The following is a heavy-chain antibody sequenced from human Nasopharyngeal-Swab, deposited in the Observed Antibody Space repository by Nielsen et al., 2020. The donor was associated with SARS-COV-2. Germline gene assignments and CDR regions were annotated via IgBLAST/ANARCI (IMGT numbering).Heavy chain of an antibody. Sequence: ASVKVSCKSSGYTFISYGITWVRQAPGRGLEWMGWISPYNGNTKYAQKFQGRVTMTTDTSTTTAYMGLRSLKSDDTAVYYCARDQGFTSSYWFDPWGQGTLVTVSS. CDR3: ARDQGFTSSYWFDP. J-gene: IGHJ5*02. D-gene: IGHD2-2*01. CDR1: GYTFISYG. V-gene: IGHV1-18*01. CDR2: ISPYNGNT.